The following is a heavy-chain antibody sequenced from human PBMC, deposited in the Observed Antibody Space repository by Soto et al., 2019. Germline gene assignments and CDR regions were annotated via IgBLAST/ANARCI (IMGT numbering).Heavy chain of an antibody. CDR1: GYTFTSYA. D-gene: IGHD1-26*01. Sequence: ASVKVSCKASGYTFTSYAMHWVRQAPGQRLEWMGWINAGNGNTKYSQKFQGRVTITRDTSASTAYMELSSLRSEDTAVYYCAREFSGSYWTPFDYWGQGTLVTVSS. J-gene: IGHJ4*02. V-gene: IGHV1-3*01. CDR2: INAGNGNT. CDR3: AREFSGSYWTPFDY.